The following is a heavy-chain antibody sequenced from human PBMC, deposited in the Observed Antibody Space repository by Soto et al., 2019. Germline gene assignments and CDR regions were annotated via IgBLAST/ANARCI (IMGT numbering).Heavy chain of an antibody. CDR2: ISYDGSNK. CDR1: GFTFSSYA. D-gene: IGHD4-17*01. Sequence: QVQLVESGGGVVQPGRSLRLSCAASGFTFSSYAMHWVRQAPGKGLEWVAVISYDGSNKYYADSVKGRFTISRDNSKNTLYRQMNSLRAEDTAVYYCARAAPYGDHTGPHFDYWCQGTLVTVSS. J-gene: IGHJ4*02. CDR3: ARAAPYGDHTGPHFDY. V-gene: IGHV3-30-3*01.